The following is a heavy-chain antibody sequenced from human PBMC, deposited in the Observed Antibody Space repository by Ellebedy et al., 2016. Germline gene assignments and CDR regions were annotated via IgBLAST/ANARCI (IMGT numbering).Heavy chain of an antibody. J-gene: IGHJ4*02. CDR2: IYYTGST. V-gene: IGHV4-39*07. CDR1: GGSLSSSSYH. Sequence: SETLSLTXSVSGGSLSSSSYHWGWIRQPPGKGLEWIGAIYYTGSTYYNPSLKSRVTISIDTSKNQFSLRLSSVTAADTAVYYCARAPTYFYDSSGYPFDYWGRGTLVTVSS. D-gene: IGHD3-22*01. CDR3: ARAPTYFYDSSGYPFDY.